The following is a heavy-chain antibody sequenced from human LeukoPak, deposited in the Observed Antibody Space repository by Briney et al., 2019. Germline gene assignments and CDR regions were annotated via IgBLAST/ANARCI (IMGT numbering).Heavy chain of an antibody. D-gene: IGHD6-19*01. Sequence: ASVKVSCKASGYTFTSYGISWVRQAPGQGLEWMGWISAYNGNTNYAQKLQGRVTMTTDTSTSTAYMELRSLRSDDTAVYYCARALYSSGWYDYYYYYYMDVWGKGTTVTVSS. CDR3: ARALYSSGWYDYYYYYYMDV. CDR1: GYTFTSYG. V-gene: IGHV1-18*01. J-gene: IGHJ6*03. CDR2: ISAYNGNT.